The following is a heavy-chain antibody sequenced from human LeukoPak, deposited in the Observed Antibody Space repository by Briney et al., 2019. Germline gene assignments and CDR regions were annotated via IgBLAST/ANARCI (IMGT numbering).Heavy chain of an antibody. CDR3: ARSRGSGSYYGAY. D-gene: IGHD1-26*01. CDR1: GFTFSSYS. Sequence: GGSLRLSCAASGFTFSSYSMNWVRQAPGKGLEWVSSISSSSSYIYYADSVKGRFTISRDNAKNSLYLQMNSLRAEDTAVYCARSRGSGSYYGAYWGEGTLVTVSS. CDR2: ISSSSSYI. J-gene: IGHJ4*02. V-gene: IGHV3-21*01.